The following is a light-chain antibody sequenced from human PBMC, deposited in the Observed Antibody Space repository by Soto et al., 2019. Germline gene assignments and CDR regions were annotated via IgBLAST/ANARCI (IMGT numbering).Light chain of an antibody. CDR2: DAS. V-gene: IGKV1-39*01. CDR1: HNVXSA. Sequence: TQSASSVSASVGERATITCRASHNVXSALNWYQQKPGRAPESLADDASNLQMGSPSRLTGSGSATHFTLTISGLEPAYFATYFCQQSYNSTSPFGQGTRLEI. CDR3: QQSYNSTSP. J-gene: IGKJ5*01.